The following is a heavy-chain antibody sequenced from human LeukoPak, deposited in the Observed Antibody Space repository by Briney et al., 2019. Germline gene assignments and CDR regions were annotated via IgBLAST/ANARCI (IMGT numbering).Heavy chain of an antibody. Sequence: SVKVSCKASGGTFSSYAISWVRQAPGQGLEWMGRIIPIFGIANYAQKFQGRVTITADESTSTAYMELSSLRSEDTAVYYCARRSGYGDYQFDYWGQGTLVTVSS. CDR3: ARRSGYGDYQFDY. D-gene: IGHD4-17*01. CDR2: IIPIFGIA. J-gene: IGHJ4*02. V-gene: IGHV1-69*13. CDR1: GGTFSSYA.